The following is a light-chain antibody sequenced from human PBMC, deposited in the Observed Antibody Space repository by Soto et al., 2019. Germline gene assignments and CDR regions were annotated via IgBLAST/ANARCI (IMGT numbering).Light chain of an antibody. CDR2: GAS. Sequence: EIVLTQSPCTLSLSPGERATFSCRASQSVSSRYLAWYQQKPGQAPRLLIYGASSRATGIPDRFSGSGSGTDFTLTISRLEPEDFAVYYCQQRSNWFGQRTKVDIK. V-gene: IGKV3D-20*02. CDR3: QQRSNW. CDR1: QSVSSRY. J-gene: IGKJ1*01.